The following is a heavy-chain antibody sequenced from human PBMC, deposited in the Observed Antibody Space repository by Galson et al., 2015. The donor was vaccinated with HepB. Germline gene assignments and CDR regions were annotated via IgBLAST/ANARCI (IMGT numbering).Heavy chain of an antibody. Sequence: SVKVSCKASGYTFTSYGISWVRQAPGQGLEWMGWISAYNGNTNYAQKLQGRVTMTTDTSTGTAYMELRSLRSDDTAVYYCARGRLATIRPPDAFDIWGQGTMVTVSS. J-gene: IGHJ3*02. CDR3: ARGRLATIRPPDAFDI. CDR2: ISAYNGNT. D-gene: IGHD5-24*01. V-gene: IGHV1-18*01. CDR1: GYTFTSYG.